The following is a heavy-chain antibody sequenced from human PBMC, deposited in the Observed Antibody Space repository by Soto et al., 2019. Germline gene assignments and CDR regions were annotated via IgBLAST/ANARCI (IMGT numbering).Heavy chain of an antibody. Sequence: EVQLVESGGGLVQPGGSLRLSCAASGFSFSNYAMDRVRQAPGKGLEWVSYISASSSNIRYADSVKGQFTISRDNAKSSVYLQMNSLRADDTAVYYCARDPSRGSDWARYLDLWGRGTLVTVSS. D-gene: IGHD1-26*01. CDR2: ISASSSNI. CDR3: ARDPSRGSDWARYLDL. J-gene: IGHJ2*01. V-gene: IGHV3-48*01. CDR1: GFSFSNYA.